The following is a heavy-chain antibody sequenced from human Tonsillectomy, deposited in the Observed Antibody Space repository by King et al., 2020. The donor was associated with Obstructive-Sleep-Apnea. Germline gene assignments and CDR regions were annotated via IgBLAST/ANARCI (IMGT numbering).Heavy chain of an antibody. CDR3: AKDIGTTVTRDY. J-gene: IGHJ4*02. V-gene: IGHV3-23*04. D-gene: IGHD4-17*01. CDR1: GFTFSSYV. Sequence: VHLVESGGGLVQPGGALKLSCVTSGFTFSSYVMSLVRQAPGKGRWGVSSMIRGGKTYYADSVKGRVTISPDNSKNPLYLQMSSLRAEDTAVYYCAKDIGTTVTRDYWGQGTLVTVSS. CDR2: MIRGGKT.